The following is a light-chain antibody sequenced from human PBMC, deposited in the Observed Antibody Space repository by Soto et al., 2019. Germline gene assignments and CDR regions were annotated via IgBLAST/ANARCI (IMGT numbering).Light chain of an antibody. CDR1: RSNIGSNT. V-gene: IGLV1-44*01. J-gene: IGLJ1*01. CDR2: SNN. Sequence: QSVLTQPPSASGTPGQRVTISCSGSRSNIGSNTVNWYQQLPGSAPPLLIYSNNQRPSGVPDRFSGSKSGNSASLAISGVQSDDEADYYCAGWDDSMNGFYVFGTGTKVTVL. CDR3: AGWDDSMNGFYV.